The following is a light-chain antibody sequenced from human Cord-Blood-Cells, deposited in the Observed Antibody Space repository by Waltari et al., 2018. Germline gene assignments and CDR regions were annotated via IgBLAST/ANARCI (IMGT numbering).Light chain of an antibody. J-gene: IGKJ3*01. V-gene: IGKV2-28*01. CDR2: LGS. CDR1: QSLLHSNGYNY. CDR3: MQALQTPFT. Sequence: DIVMTQSPLSLPVTPGEPASISCRSSQSLLHSNGYNYLDWYLQKPGQSPQLLIYLGSNRASGVPDRVSGSGSGTDCTLKISRVEAEDGGVYYCMQALQTPFTFGPGTKVDIK.